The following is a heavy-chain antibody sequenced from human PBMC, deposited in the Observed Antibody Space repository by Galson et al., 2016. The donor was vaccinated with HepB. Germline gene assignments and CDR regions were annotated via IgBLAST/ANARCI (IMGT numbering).Heavy chain of an antibody. D-gene: IGHD2-21*01. Sequence: SLRLSCAASGFTFSSYWMPWVRQAPGKGLEWVANIKEDGSVKYHVDSVQGRFTISRDNAKNSLYLQMNSLRAEDTAVYYCAREPRAGAYYFDYWGQGTLVTVSS. CDR1: GFTFSSYW. CDR3: AREPRAGAYYFDY. V-gene: IGHV3-7*03. J-gene: IGHJ4*02. CDR2: IKEDGSVK.